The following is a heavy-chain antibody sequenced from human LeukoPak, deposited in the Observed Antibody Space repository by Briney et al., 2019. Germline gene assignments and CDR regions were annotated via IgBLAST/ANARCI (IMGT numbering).Heavy chain of an antibody. CDR1: GGSISSYY. Sequence: SETLSLTCTVSGGSISSYYWSWIRQPPGKGLEWIGYIYYSGSTNYNPSLKSRVTISVDTSKNQFSLKLSSVTAADTAVYYCASWRGSYFDYWGQGTLVTVSS. CDR2: IYYSGST. J-gene: IGHJ4*02. D-gene: IGHD3-3*01. CDR3: ASWRGSYFDY. V-gene: IGHV4-59*12.